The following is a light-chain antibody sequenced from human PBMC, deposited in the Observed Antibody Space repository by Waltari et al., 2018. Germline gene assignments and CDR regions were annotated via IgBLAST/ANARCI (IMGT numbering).Light chain of an antibody. V-gene: IGKV3-15*01. CDR1: HSVSSN. Sequence: EIVMTQSPATLSVSPGERATLSCRASHSVSSNLAWYQQKPGQAPRLLIDGASTRATGIPARFSGSGSGTEFTLTISSLQSEDFAVYYCQKYNNWPVTFGPGTKVDIK. CDR2: GAS. CDR3: QKYNNWPVT. J-gene: IGKJ3*01.